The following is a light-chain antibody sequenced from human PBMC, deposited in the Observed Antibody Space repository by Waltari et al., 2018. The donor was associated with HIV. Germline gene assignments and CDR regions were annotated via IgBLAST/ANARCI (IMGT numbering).Light chain of an antibody. CDR3: QQYNKWPPEENT. CDR2: WAS. J-gene: IGKJ2*01. CDR1: QSVLYSSNNKNY. Sequence: DIVMTQSPDSLAVSLGERATINCKSSQSVLYSSNNKNYLAWYQQKPGQPPKLLIYWASTRESGVPDRFSGSGSGTDFTLTISSLQAEDVAVYYCQQYNKWPPEENTFGQGTRLEI. V-gene: IGKV4-1*01.